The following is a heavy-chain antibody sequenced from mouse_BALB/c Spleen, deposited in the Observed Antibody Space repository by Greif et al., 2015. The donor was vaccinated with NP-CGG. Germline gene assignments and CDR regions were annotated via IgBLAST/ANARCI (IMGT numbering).Heavy chain of an antibody. D-gene: IGHD1-2*01. Sequence: VMLVEPGPGLVAPSQSLSITCTVSGFSFTGYGVNWVRQPPGKGLEWLGMIWGDGSTDYNSALKPRLSISKDNSKSQVFLKMNSLQTDDTARYYCARDNGDYWGQGTTLTVSS. CDR2: IWGDGST. CDR3: ARDNGDY. J-gene: IGHJ2*01. CDR1: GFSFTGYG. V-gene: IGHV2-6-7*01.